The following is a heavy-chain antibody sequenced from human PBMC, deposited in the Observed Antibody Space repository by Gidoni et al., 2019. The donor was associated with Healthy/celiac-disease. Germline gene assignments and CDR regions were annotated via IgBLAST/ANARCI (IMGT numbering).Heavy chain of an antibody. CDR1: GLTLSSYA. J-gene: IGHJ4*02. V-gene: IGHV3-23*01. CDR3: AKILISGYSSGWYEGY. D-gene: IGHD6-19*01. Sequence: EVQLLESGGGLVQPGGSLRLSCAASGLTLSSYAMSWVRQAPGKGLGWVSAISGSGGSTSYADSVKGRFTISRDNSKNPLYLQMNSLRAEDTAVYYCAKILISGYSSGWYEGYWGQGTLVTVSS. CDR2: ISGSGGST.